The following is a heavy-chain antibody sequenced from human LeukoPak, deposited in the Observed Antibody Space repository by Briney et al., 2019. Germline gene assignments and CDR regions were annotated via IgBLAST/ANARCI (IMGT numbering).Heavy chain of an antibody. D-gene: IGHD5-12*01. V-gene: IGHV3-48*02. Sequence: GGSLRLSCAASGFTFSNHAMTWVRQAPGKGLEWVSYISSSSSTINYADSVKGRFTISRDNAKNSLYLQMNSLRDEDTAVYYCARDRGYSYDYWGQGTLVTVCS. J-gene: IGHJ4*02. CDR1: GFTFSNHA. CDR3: ARDRGYSYDY. CDR2: ISSSSSTI.